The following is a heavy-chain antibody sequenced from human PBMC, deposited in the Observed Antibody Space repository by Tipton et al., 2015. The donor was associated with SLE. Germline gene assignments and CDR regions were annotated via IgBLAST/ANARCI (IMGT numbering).Heavy chain of an antibody. J-gene: IGHJ4*02. CDR3: ARDAYSGYDY. Sequence: SLRLSCEASGFTFSSAWMSWVRQAPGKGPEWVANINQDGGERNYVDSLKGRVTISRDNTKNSLYLQMDSLSVEDTAVYSCARDAYSGYDYWGQGTVVTVSS. CDR2: INQDGGER. CDR1: GFTFSSAW. D-gene: IGHD5-12*01. V-gene: IGHV3-7*01.